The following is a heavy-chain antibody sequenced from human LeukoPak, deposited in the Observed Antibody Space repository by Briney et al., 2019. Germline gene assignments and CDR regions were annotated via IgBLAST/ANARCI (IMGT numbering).Heavy chain of an antibody. D-gene: IGHD2-2*01. CDR1: GFTVSSNY. J-gene: IGHJ3*02. CDR3: ARDPPSREDAFDI. V-gene: IGHV3-66*01. Sequence: GGSLRLSCAASGFTVSSNYMSWVRQAPGKGLEWVSVIYSGGSTYYADSVKGRFTISRDNSKNTLYLQMNSLRAEDTAVYYCARDPPSREDAFDIWGQGTMVTVSS. CDR2: IYSGGST.